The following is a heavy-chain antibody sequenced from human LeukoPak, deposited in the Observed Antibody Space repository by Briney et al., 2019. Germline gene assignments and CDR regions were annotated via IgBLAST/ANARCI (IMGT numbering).Heavy chain of an antibody. D-gene: IGHD2-2*01. CDR3: AKDRDIVVVPEALGY. J-gene: IGHJ4*02. V-gene: IGHV3-30*18. CDR2: ISNDGSDK. Sequence: PRRSLRLSCAASGFTFSSYGMHWVRQAPGKGLEWVAVISNDGSDKYYADSVKGRFTISRDNSKNTLDLQMNSLRVEDTAVYYCAKDRDIVVVPEALGYWGPGTLVTVSS. CDR1: GFTFSSYG.